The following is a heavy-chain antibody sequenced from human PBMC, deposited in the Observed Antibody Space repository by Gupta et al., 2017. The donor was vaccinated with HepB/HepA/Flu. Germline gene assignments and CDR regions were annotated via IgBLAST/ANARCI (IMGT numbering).Heavy chain of an antibody. Sequence: QLQLVQSGAEVKRPGASVTVYCRASGYTFTGHYIHWVRQAPGQGLEWMGWINPNSDGTNYAQKFQGRVTMTSDTSISTVYMELSRLRYDETAVYYCAGQPTWSGYSFDPWGQGTLVTVSS. CDR3: AGQPTWSGYSFDP. V-gene: IGHV1-2*02. D-gene: IGHD3-3*01. CDR1: GYTFTGHY. J-gene: IGHJ5*02. CDR2: INPNSDGT.